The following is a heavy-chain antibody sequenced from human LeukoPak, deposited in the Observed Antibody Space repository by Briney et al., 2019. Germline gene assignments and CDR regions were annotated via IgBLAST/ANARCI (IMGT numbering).Heavy chain of an antibody. V-gene: IGHV3-21*01. CDR3: ATDLIHYYASGAKT. CDR2: ISSSSSYI. Sequence: GGSLRLSCAASGFTFSSYSMNWVRQAPGKGLEWVSSISSSSSYIYYADSVKGRFTISRDNAKNSQFLQMNSLRAEDTAVYYCATDLIHYYASGAKTWGQGTLVTVSS. J-gene: IGHJ5*02. CDR1: GFTFSSYS. D-gene: IGHD3-10*01.